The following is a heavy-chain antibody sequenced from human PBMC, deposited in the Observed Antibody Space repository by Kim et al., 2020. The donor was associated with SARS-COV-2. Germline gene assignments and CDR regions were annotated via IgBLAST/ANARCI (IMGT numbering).Heavy chain of an antibody. CDR3: ARDSGQLGRWWSDLRTNWFDP. V-gene: IGHV1-69*13. Sequence: SVKVSCKASGGTFSSYAISWVRQAPGQGLEWMGGIIPIFGTANYAQKFQGRVTITADESTSTAYMELSSLRSEDTAVYYCARDSGQLGRWWSDLRTNWFDPWGQGTLVTVSS. CDR1: GGTFSSYA. D-gene: IGHD2-15*01. CDR2: IIPIFGTA. J-gene: IGHJ5*02.